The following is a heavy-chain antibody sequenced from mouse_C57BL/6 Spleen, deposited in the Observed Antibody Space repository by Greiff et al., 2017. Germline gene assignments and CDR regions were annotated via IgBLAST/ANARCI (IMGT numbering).Heavy chain of an antibody. CDR3: TGDHDYDGFAY. J-gene: IGHJ3*01. V-gene: IGHV6-3*01. Sequence: EVKLVESGGGLVQPGGSMKLSCVASGFTFSNYWMNWVRQSPEKGLEWVAQIRLKSDNYATHYVESVKGRFTISRDDSKSSVYLQMNNLRAEDTGIYYCTGDHDYDGFAYWGQGTLVTVSA. CDR2: IRLKSDNYAT. D-gene: IGHD2-4*01. CDR1: GFTFSNYW.